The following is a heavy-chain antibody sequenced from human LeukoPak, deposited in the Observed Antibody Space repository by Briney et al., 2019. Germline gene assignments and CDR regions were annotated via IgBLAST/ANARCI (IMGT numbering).Heavy chain of an antibody. CDR2: FYHGGST. J-gene: IGHJ4*02. CDR1: GYSISTGYY. CDR3: AKSGGYGLIDY. D-gene: IGHD1-26*01. Sequence: SETLSLTCTVSGYSISTGYYWDWIRQPPGKGLEWIGTFYHGGSTYYNPSLKSRVTISVDTSKNHFSLRLNSVTAADTAMYYCAKSGGYGLIDYWGQGTRVTVSS. V-gene: IGHV4-38-2*02.